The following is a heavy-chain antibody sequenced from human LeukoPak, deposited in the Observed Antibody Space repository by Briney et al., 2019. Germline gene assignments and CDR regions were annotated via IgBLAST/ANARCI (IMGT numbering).Heavy chain of an antibody. CDR3: ARETYYDFWSGHPSPAYYYYMDV. Sequence: SVKVSCKASGGTFSSYAISWVRQAPGQGLEWMGGIIPIFGTANYAQKFQGRVTITADESTSTAYMELSSLRSEDTAVYYCARETYYDFWSGHPSPAYYYYMDVWGKGTTVTVFS. V-gene: IGHV1-69*13. J-gene: IGHJ6*03. CDR2: IIPIFGTA. D-gene: IGHD3-3*01. CDR1: GGTFSSYA.